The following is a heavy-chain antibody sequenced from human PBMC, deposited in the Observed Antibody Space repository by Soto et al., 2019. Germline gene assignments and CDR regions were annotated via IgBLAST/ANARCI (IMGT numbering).Heavy chain of an antibody. CDR1: GFTFSSYS. J-gene: IGHJ3*02. CDR3: ATDIVVVPAREGHAFDI. D-gene: IGHD2-2*01. V-gene: IGHV3-48*01. Sequence: GGSLRLSCAASGFTFSSYSMNWVRQAPGKGLEWVSYISSSSSTIYYADSVKGRFTISRDNAKNSLYLQMNSLRAEDTAVYYCATDIVVVPAREGHAFDIWGQGTMVTVSS. CDR2: ISSSSSTI.